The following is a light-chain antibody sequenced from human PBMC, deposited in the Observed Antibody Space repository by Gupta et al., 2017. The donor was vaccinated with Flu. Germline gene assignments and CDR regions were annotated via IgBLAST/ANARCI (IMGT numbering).Light chain of an antibody. CDR1: TIGSQS. CDR3: QTYDRSSDLVV. V-gene: IGLV3-21*02. Sequence: SYVLPQPPSVSVAPGQTARITGGGDTIGSQSVASYQLKPGKSPLLVVSDDSDRPSGIAERFSGSNSATTATLTRSRVEVGEEADDYCQTYDRSSDLVVVGGGTKMNVL. J-gene: IGLJ2*01. CDR2: DDS.